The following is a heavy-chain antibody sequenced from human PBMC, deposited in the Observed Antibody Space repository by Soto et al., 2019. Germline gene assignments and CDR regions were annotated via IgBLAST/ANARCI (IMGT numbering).Heavy chain of an antibody. J-gene: IGHJ6*02. CDR2: IIPILAQT. CDR1: GGTWSTYA. CDR3: ATPRGVRGHYYYYYAMDV. V-gene: IGHV1-69*01. Sequence: QVQLVQSGAEVKKPGSSVKVSCRASGGTWSTYAISWVRQAPGQGLEWMGGIIPILAQTNYAQKFQGRVTTIADESTSTAYMELSNLTSEVTATHYCATPRGVRGHYYYYYAMDVWGQGTTVTVSS. D-gene: IGHD3-10*01.